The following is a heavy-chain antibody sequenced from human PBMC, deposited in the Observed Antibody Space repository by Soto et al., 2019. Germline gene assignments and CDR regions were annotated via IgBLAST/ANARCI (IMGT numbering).Heavy chain of an antibody. J-gene: IGHJ4*02. D-gene: IGHD3-22*01. CDR2: IKNKARSYTT. Sequence: EVQLVESGGALVQPGGSLRLSCAASGFTFSDHYMDXXXXXXXXXXEWFGRIKNKARSYTTDYAASVKGRFTISRDDSXXXXXXXXXXXXXXXXXVXXXXXXXXXXYYLPWGQGTLVTVSS. CDR1: GFTFSDHY. CDR3: XXXXXXXYYLP. V-gene: IGHV3-72*01.